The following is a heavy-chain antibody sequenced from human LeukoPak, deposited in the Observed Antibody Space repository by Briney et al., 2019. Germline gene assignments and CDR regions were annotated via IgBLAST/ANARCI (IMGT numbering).Heavy chain of an antibody. V-gene: IGHV4-39*06. Sequence: SETLSLTCTVSGGSISSSSYYWGWIRQPPGKGLEWIGSIYYSGSTYYNPSLKSRVTISVDTSKNQFPLKLSSVTAADTAVYYCARGLRYYDILTGYYTYYFDYWGQGTLVTVSS. CDR3: ARGLRYYDILTGYYTYYFDY. J-gene: IGHJ4*02. D-gene: IGHD3-9*01. CDR1: GGSISSSSYY. CDR2: IYYSGST.